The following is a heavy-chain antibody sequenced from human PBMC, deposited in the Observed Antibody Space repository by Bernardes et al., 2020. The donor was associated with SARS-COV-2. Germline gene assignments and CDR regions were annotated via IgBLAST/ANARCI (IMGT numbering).Heavy chain of an antibody. V-gene: IGHV3-7*03. J-gene: IGHJ6*02. Sequence: GWSLRLSCAGSGFDFSDYWMTWVRQAPGPGLEWVANIKGDGSQISSVDSVRGRFTISRDNAKNLVFLQMNSLRAEDTAVFYCVRSAGMDVWGQGTMVTVSS. CDR3: VRSAGMDV. CDR2: IKGDGSQI. CDR1: GFDFSDYW.